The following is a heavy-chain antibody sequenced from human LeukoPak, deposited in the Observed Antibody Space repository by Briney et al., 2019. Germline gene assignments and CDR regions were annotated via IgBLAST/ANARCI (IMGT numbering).Heavy chain of an antibody. D-gene: IGHD1-26*01. J-gene: IGHJ4*02. Sequence: GGSLRLSCAASGFTFSSYGMHWVRQAPGKGLEWVAVISYDGSNKYYADSVKGRFTISRDNSKNTLYLQMNSLRAEDTAVYYCAKDSEAIYWGQGTLVTVSS. CDR3: AKDSEAIY. CDR2: ISYDGSNK. CDR1: GFTFSSYG. V-gene: IGHV3-30*18.